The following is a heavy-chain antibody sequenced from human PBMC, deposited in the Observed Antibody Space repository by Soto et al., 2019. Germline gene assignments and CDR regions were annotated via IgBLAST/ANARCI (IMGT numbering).Heavy chain of an antibody. J-gene: IGHJ4*02. V-gene: IGHV3-48*04. D-gene: IGHD3-10*01. CDR3: ARASPGFDC. CDR2: VSSISDTI. Sequence: EVQLVESGGGLVQPGGSLRLSCAASGFTFSSYSMNWVRQAPGKGLEWISYVSSISDTIYYADSVKGRFTISRDNAKNSLYLQMNSLRAEDTAVYYCARASPGFDCWGQGTLVTVSS. CDR1: GFTFSSYS.